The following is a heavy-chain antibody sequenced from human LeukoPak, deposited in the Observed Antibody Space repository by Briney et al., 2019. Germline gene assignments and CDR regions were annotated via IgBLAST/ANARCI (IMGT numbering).Heavy chain of an antibody. CDR1: GFTLNELG. CDR2: IWYDGSNK. CDR3: ARDRPTGSYYSIDY. D-gene: IGHD1-26*01. Sequence: GGSLRLSCAASGFTLNELGVHWVRQAPGQGLEWVALIWYDGSNKYYADSVKGRFTISRDNSKNTVYLQMNSLRVEDTAIYYCARDRPTGSYYSIDYWGQGTLATVSS. V-gene: IGHV3-33*01. J-gene: IGHJ4*02.